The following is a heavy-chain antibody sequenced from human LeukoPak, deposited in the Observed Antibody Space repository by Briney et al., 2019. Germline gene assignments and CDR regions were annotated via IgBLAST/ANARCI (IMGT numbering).Heavy chain of an antibody. CDR1: GGSITSHY. CDR2: MFYSGRT. Sequence: SETLSLTCTVSGGSITSHYWSWIRQPPGKGLEWIGYMFYSGRTNYNPSLRSRVTISVDTSKKEFSLQLTSVTAADTAVYYCARHRLEMASSHEAFDLWGQGTMVTVSS. CDR3: ARHRLEMASSHEAFDL. V-gene: IGHV4-59*08. J-gene: IGHJ3*01. D-gene: IGHD5-24*01.